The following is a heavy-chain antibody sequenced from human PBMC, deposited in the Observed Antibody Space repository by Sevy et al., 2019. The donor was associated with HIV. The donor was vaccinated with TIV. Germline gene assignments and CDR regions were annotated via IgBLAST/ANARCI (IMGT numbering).Heavy chain of an antibody. CDR1: GFKVSGFW. V-gene: IGHV3-7*01. CDR2: IKQDEREK. Sequence: GSLRLSCAASGFKVSGFWMSWVRQRSGEGLEWVATIKQDEREKYYVESVKGRFAISRDNGKNSVSLQMNGLRVEDTALYYCAREVGGFNWRPYYFDSWGQGTLVTVSS. D-gene: IGHD3-3*01. CDR3: AREVGGFNWRPYYFDS. J-gene: IGHJ4*02.